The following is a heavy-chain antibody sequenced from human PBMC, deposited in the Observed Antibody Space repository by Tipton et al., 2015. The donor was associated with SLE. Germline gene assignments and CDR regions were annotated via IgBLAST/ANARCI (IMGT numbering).Heavy chain of an antibody. V-gene: IGHV1-18*01. Sequence: QVQLVQSGAEVKKPGASVKVSCKASGYTFISYGISWVRQAPGQGLEWTGWISAYNGNTNYAQNLQGRVTVTTDTSTSTAYMELRSLRSDDTAGYYCARCGRADPSGSGSCRYYFDFWGQGTLVTVSS. J-gene: IGHJ4*02. CDR1: GYTFISYG. CDR2: ISAYNGNT. CDR3: ARCGRADPSGSGSCRYYFDF. D-gene: IGHD2-15*01.